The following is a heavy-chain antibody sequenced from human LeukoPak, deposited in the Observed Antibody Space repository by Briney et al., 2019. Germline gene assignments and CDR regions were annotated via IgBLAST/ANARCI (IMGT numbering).Heavy chain of an antibody. CDR2: IYYSGST. V-gene: IGHV4-59*01. CDR3: ARGDYLSAYYFDY. J-gene: IGHJ4*02. Sequence: SETLSLTCTVSGGSISSYYWSWIRQPPGKGLEWIGYIYYSGSTNYNPSLKSRVTISVDTSRNQFSLKLSFVTAADTAVYYCARGDYLSAYYFDYWGQGTLVTVSS. CDR1: GGSISSYY. D-gene: IGHD4-17*01.